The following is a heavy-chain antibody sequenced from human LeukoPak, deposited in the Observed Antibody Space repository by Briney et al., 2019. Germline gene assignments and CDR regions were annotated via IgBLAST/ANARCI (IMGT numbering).Heavy chain of an antibody. D-gene: IGHD6-13*01. J-gene: IGHJ5*02. CDR2: IYYGGST. CDR1: GGSISSSSYY. CDR3: ARSSGYSSSGGLNWFDT. Sequence: SETLSLTCTVSGGSISSSSYYWGWIRQPPGKGLEWIGSIYYGGSTYYNPSLKSRVTISVDTSKNQFSLKLSSVTAADTAVYYCARSSGYSSSGGLNWFDTWGQGTLVTVSS. V-gene: IGHV4-39*01.